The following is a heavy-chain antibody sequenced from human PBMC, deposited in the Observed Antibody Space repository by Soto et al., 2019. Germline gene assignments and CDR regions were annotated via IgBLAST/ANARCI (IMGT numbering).Heavy chain of an antibody. J-gene: IGHJ4*02. D-gene: IGHD3-10*01. CDR3: ARSRSGSYYNGHLDY. CDR2: IYYSGST. V-gene: IGHV4-59*01. CDR1: GGSISSYY. Sequence: SETLSLTCTVSGGSISSYYWSWIRQPPGKGLEWIGYIYYSGSTNYNPSLKSRVTISLDTPKNQFSLKLNSVTAADTAVYYCARSRSGSYYNGHLDYWGQGILVTVPQ.